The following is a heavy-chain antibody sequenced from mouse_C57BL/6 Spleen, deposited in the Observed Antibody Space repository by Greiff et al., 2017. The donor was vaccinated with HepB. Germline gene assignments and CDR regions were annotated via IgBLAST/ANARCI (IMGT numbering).Heavy chain of an antibody. CDR1: GFTFSNYW. J-gene: IGHJ2*01. CDR2: IRLKSDNYAT. Sequence: DVQLQESGGGLVQPGGSMKLSCVASGFTFSNYWMNWVRQSPEKGLEWVAQIRLKSDNYATHYAESVKGRFTISRDDSKSSVYLQMNNLRAEDTGIYYCTAIYYDYDKGYYFDYWGQGTTLTVSS. V-gene: IGHV6-3*01. D-gene: IGHD2-4*01. CDR3: TAIYYDYDKGYYFDY.